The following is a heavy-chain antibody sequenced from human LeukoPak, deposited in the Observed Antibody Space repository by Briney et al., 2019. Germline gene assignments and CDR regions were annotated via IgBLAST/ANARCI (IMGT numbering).Heavy chain of an antibody. CDR2: INPNSGGT. Sequence: ASVKVSCKASGYTFTGYYMHWVRQAPGQGLEWMGWINPNSGGTNYAQKFQGRVTMTRDTSISTAYMELSSLRSEDTAVYYCARSYSSWSYYFDYWGQGTLVTVSS. CDR1: GYTFTGYY. CDR3: ARSYSSWSYYFDY. J-gene: IGHJ4*02. D-gene: IGHD6-13*01. V-gene: IGHV1-2*02.